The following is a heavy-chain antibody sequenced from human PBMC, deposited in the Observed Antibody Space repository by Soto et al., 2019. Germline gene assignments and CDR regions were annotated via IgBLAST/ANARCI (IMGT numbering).Heavy chain of an antibody. CDR3: ARDRLIGAADY. J-gene: IGHJ4*02. CDR2: IKHSGST. V-gene: IGHV4-34*01. Sequence: SETLSLTCAVYDGSFTGFHWTWIRRPPGKGLEWIGEIKHSGSTNYNPSLTRRVTISVDTSKNQFSLKLNSVTAADTAVYYCARDRLIGAADYWGQGTLVTVSS. CDR1: DGSFTGFH. D-gene: IGHD1-26*01.